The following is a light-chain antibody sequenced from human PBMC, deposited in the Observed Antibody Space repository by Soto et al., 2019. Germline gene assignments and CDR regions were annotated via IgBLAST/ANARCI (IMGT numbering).Light chain of an antibody. J-gene: IGKJ4*01. CDR3: QQLTRYPST. V-gene: IGKV1-39*01. CDR1: QSIAGY. CDR2: ATS. Sequence: DIQMTQYPSSLSASLGARVPISCPASQSIAGYLNWYQQKPGEAPKLLIYATSTLHSGVPSRFSGSGSGTDFTLTISGLQTEDFATYYCQQLTRYPSTFGGGTKVDIK.